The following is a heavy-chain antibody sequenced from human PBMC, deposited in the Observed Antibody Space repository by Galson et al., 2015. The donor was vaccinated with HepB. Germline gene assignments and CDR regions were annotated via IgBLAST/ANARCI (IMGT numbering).Heavy chain of an antibody. CDR3: ARVPRVSSPFQGMDV. Sequence: SLRLSCAASEFSVSSNYMSWARQAPGKGLEWVSVIYSGGTTYYADSVNGRFTMSRDNSKNILYLQMNSLRAGDTAVYYYARVPRVSSPFQGMDVWGQGTTVTVSS. J-gene: IGHJ6*02. CDR2: IYSGGTT. CDR1: EFSVSSNY. V-gene: IGHV3-53*01.